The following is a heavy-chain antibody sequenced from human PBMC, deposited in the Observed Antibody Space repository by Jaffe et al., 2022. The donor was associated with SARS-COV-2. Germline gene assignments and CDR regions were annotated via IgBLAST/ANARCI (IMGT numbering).Heavy chain of an antibody. Sequence: EVQLVESGGGLVQPGGSLRLSCAASGFTFSNYWVNWVRQAPGKGLEWVANIKQDGSEKYYADSVKGRFTISRDNAKNSLSLQMNSLRAEDTAVYYCARRGLDSSGHTFFDYWGQGTRVTVSS. V-gene: IGHV3-7*01. D-gene: IGHD3-22*01. J-gene: IGHJ4*02. CDR2: IKQDGSEK. CDR3: ARRGLDSSGHTFFDY. CDR1: GFTFSNYW.